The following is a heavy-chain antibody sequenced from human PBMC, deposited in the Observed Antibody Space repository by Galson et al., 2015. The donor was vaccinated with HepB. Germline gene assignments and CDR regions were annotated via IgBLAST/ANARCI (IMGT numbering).Heavy chain of an antibody. CDR1: GFSISTYW. CDR3: TRRAGVL. D-gene: IGHD3-10*01. CDR2: IKPDGSEN. Sequence: SLRLSCAVSGFSISTYWMTWVRQAPGKGLECVAHIKPDGSENYYGDSVKGRFTISRDNARNSLYLQMNSLRAEDTAVYFRTRRAGVLWGQGTLVTVSS. V-gene: IGHV3-7*01. J-gene: IGHJ4*02.